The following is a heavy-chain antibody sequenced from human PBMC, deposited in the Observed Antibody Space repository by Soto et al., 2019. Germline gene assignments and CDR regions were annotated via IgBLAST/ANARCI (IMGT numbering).Heavy chain of an antibody. CDR3: ATRQRGIEYSSSSDAFAI. D-gene: IGHD6-6*01. Sequence: PTGTLYITSDVSSYTISSGYYWGWIRQPPGKGLEWIGSIYHSGSTYYNPSLKSRVTISEDTSKNQFSLKLSCVTAADTAVYYCATRQRGIEYSSSSDAFAIWGQGTMVT. CDR2: IYHSGST. J-gene: IGHJ3*02. V-gene: IGHV4-38-2*01. CDR1: SYTISSGYY.